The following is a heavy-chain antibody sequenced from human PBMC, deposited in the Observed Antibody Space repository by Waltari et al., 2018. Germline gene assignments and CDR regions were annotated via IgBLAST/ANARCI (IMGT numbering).Heavy chain of an antibody. CDR1: GGSISSGGYY. Sequence: QVQLQQWGAGLLKPSQTLSLTCTVSGGSISSGGYYWSWIRQHPGKGLEWIGYIYYSGSTNYNPSLKSRVTISVDTSKNQFSLKLSSVTAADTAVYYCARLIIVGATLYYFDYWGQGTLVTVSS. D-gene: IGHD1-26*01. CDR3: ARLIIVGATLYYFDY. J-gene: IGHJ4*02. CDR2: IYYSGST. V-gene: IGHV4-61*08.